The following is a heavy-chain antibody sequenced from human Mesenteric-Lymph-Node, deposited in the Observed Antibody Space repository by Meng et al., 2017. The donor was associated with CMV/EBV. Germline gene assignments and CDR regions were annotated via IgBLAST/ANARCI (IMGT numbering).Heavy chain of an antibody. CDR3: ARETTGLDY. D-gene: IGHD1-1*01. CDR2: ISSSSSYI. CDR1: GFTFSSYS. J-gene: IGHJ4*01. V-gene: IGHV3-21*03. Sequence: GGSLRLSCAASGFTFSSYSMNWVRQAPGKGLEWVSSISSSSSYIYHADSVKGRFAASRDNSMNTLWLQMNSLRIDDTGAYYCARETTGLDYWGHGTLVTVSS.